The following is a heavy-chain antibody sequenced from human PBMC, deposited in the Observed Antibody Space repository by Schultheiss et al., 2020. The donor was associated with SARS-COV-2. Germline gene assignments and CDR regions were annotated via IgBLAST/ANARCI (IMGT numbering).Heavy chain of an antibody. CDR1: GFTFSSYW. CDR2: IKQDGSEK. V-gene: IGHV3-7*01. J-gene: IGHJ4*02. CDR3: ARASDQQLAPGVDY. D-gene: IGHD6-6*01. Sequence: GGSLRLSCAASGFTFSSYWMSWVRQAPGKGLEWVANIKQDGSEKYYADSVKGRFTISRDNAKNSLYLQMNSLRAEDTAVYYCARASDQQLAPGVDYWGQGTLVTVSS.